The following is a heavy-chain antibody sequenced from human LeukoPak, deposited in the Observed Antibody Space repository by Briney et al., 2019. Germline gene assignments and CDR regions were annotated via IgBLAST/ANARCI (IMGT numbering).Heavy chain of an antibody. D-gene: IGHD3-3*02. CDR3: ARSFFRDDAFDI. CDR1: GGSISSGGYS. V-gene: IGHV4-30-4*07. J-gene: IGHJ3*02. Sequence: SETLSLTCAVSGGSISSGGYSWSWIRQPPGKGLEWIGYIYYSGSTYYNPSLKSRVTISVDTSKNQFSLKLSSVTAADTAVYYCARSFFRDDAFDIWGQGTMVTVSS. CDR2: IYYSGST.